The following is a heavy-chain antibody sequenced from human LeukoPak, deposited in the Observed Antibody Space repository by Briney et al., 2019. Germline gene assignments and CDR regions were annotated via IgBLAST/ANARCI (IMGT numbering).Heavy chain of an antibody. CDR2: IKSKTDGGTT. Sequence: GGSLRLSCAASGFTFSNAWMSWVRQAPGKGLEWVGRIKSKTDGGTTDYAAPVKRRFTISRDDSKNTLYLQMNSLKTEDTAVYYCTTDLGYCSGGSCYSFDYWGQGTLVTVSS. V-gene: IGHV3-15*01. J-gene: IGHJ4*02. D-gene: IGHD2-15*01. CDR3: TTDLGYCSGGSCYSFDY. CDR1: GFTFSNAW.